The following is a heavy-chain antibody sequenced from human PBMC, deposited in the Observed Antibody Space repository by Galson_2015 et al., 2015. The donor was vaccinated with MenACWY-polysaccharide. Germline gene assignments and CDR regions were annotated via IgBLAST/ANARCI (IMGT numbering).Heavy chain of an antibody. V-gene: IGHV3-30*18. J-gene: IGHJ4*02. Sequence: SLRLSCAASGFSFENFGMHWVRQAPGKGLEWVTYITYDGSDQNYARSVKGRFTISRDNSKSMLYLQMDSLRAEDTAVYHCAKREARNSGPFDLWGQGALVTVSS. CDR1: GFSFENFG. D-gene: IGHD6-19*01. CDR3: AKREARNSGPFDL. CDR2: ITYDGSDQ.